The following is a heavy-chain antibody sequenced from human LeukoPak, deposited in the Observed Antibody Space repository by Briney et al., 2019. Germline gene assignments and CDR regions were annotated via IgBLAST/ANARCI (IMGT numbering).Heavy chain of an antibody. D-gene: IGHD5-12*01. CDR2: IYYSGST. CDR3: ARVDRGDWFDP. CDR1: GGSISSYY. J-gene: IGHJ5*02. Sequence: SETLSLTCTDSGGSISSYYWSWIRQPPGKGLEWIGYIYYSGSTNYNPSLKRRVTISVDTSKNQYSLKQSSVTAADTAVYYCARVDRGDWFDPWGQGTLVTVSS. V-gene: IGHV4-59*01.